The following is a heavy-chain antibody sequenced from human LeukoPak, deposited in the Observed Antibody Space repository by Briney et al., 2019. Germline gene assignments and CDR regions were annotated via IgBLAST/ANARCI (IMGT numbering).Heavy chain of an antibody. V-gene: IGHV3-23*01. J-gene: IGHJ2*01. CDR2: LSGSGDAT. D-gene: IGHD1-1*01. Sequence: GGSLGLSCAASGFTFSNYAMAWVRQAPGKGLEWVSILSGSGDATYYADSVKGRFTISRDNSENTLFLQMNNLGAEDTALYYCAKKRVITTPDAIDWYFDLWGCGTLVTVSS. CDR1: GFTFSNYA. CDR3: AKKRVITTPDAIDWYFDL.